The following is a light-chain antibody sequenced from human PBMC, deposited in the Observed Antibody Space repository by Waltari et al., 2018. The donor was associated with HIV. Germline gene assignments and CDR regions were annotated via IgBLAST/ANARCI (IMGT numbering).Light chain of an antibody. J-gene: IGKJ3*01. Sequence: DIVMTQSPESLTMSPGERATINCKTSRTVVSSSNNQHYLAWYQHKVGQSPKLLIYWASTRAPGVPERFSGGGSGTDFTLTIRGLQADDEAVYYCQQYETVPFTFGPGTTV. CDR1: RTVVSSSNNQHY. V-gene: IGKV4-1*01. CDR2: WAS. CDR3: QQYETVPFT.